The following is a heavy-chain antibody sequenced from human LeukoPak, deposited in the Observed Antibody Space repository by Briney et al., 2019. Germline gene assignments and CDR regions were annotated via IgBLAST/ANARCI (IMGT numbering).Heavy chain of an antibody. CDR1: GDSVSSDSAA. J-gene: IGHJ4*02. CDR2: TYYRSKWYN. CDR3: ARQWGYNYGADF. D-gene: IGHD5-18*01. V-gene: IGHV6-1*01. Sequence: SQTLSLTCALSGDSVSSDSAAWNWIRQSPSRGLEWLGRTYYRSKWYNDYAVSVKSRITINPDTSKNQFSLQLNSVTPEDTAVYYCARQWGYNYGADFWGQGTLVTVSS.